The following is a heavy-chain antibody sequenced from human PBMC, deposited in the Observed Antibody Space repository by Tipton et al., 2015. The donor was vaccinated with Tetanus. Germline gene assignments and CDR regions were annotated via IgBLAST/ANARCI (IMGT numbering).Heavy chain of an antibody. Sequence: TLSLTCAVYGGSFSGYYWSWIRQPPGKGLEWIGEINHSGSTNYNPSLKSRVTISVDTSKNQFSLKLSSVTAADTAVYYCARHETTVTIHNFDYWGQGTLVTVSS. CDR2: INHSGST. CDR1: GGSFSGYY. D-gene: IGHD4-17*01. CDR3: ARHETTVTIHNFDY. V-gene: IGHV4-34*01. J-gene: IGHJ4*02.